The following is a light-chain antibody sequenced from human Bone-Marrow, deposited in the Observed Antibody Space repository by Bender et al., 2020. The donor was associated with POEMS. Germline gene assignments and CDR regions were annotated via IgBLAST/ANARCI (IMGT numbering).Light chain of an antibody. Sequence: QSALTQPPSASGSPGQSVTISCTGTSSDIGRYNYVSWYQQHPGKVPKLMIYDVINRPSGVSDRFSGSRSGNTASLTISSLQAEDEADYFCGSYTTSSTLNWVFGGGTKLTVL. CDR1: SSDIGRYNY. V-gene: IGLV2-14*01. J-gene: IGLJ3*02. CDR3: GSYTTSSTLNWV. CDR2: DVI.